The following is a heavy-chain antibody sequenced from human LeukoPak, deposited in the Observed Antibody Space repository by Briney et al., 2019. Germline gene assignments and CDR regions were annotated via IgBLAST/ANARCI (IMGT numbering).Heavy chain of an antibody. CDR3: AKDTIFAVDPFDY. CDR1: GLTFSTYG. V-gene: IGHV3-30*02. Sequence: PGGSLRLSCIASGLTFSTYGMHWVRQAPGKGLEWVAFIQYDGSEKQYADSVKGRFTVSRDNSENTLYLQMNSLRAEDTAVYYCAKDTIFAVDPFDYWGQGTLVTVSS. CDR2: IQYDGSEK. D-gene: IGHD3-3*01. J-gene: IGHJ4*02.